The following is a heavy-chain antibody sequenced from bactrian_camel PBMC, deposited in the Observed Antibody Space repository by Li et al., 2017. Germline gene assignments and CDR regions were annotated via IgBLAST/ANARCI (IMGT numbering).Heavy chain of an antibody. Sequence: HVQLVESGGGSVQAGGSLRLSCEASGNTVSRHCMGWFRQAPGKEREGVAAIGSDARASYADSVKGRFTISQDKAKNTLYLQMNSLKPEDTAMYHCAADGDDCTGGTAEWYYGQGTQVTVS. D-gene: IGHD7*01. CDR1: GNTVSRHC. V-gene: IGHV3S53*01. CDR2: IGSDARA. J-gene: IGHJ4*01.